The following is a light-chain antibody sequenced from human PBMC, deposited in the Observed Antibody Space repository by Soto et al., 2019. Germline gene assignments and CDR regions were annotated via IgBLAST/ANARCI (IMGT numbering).Light chain of an antibody. J-gene: IGKJ1*01. Sequence: EIVMTQSPATLSVSPGERATLSCRASQSVRTDLAWYQQKPGQPPRLLIYAASTRATGVPARFSGSGSGTEFTLTISSLQSEDFAIYYCQQRSIWPPWTFGQGTKVDIK. CDR2: AAS. V-gene: IGKV3-15*01. CDR1: QSVRTD. CDR3: QQRSIWPPWT.